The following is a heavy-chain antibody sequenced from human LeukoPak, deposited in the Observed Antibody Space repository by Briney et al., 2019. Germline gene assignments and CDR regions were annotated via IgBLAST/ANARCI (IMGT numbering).Heavy chain of an antibody. D-gene: IGHD2/OR15-2a*01. CDR2: IYYSGST. J-gene: IGHJ4*02. Sequence: SETXSLTCTVSGGSISSSSYYWDWIRQPPGKGLEWIGSIYYSGSTYYNPSLKSRVTISVDTSKNQFSLKLSSVTAADTAVYYCARLNSYFDYWGQGTLVTVSS. CDR3: ARLNSYFDY. V-gene: IGHV4-39*01. CDR1: GGSISSSSYY.